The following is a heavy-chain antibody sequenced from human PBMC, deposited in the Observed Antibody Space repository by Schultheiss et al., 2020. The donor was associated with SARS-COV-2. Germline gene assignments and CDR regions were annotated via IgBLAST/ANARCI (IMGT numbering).Heavy chain of an antibody. CDR2: IYYSGST. Sequence: SETLSLTCTVSGGSISSGGYYWSWIRQPPGKGLEWIGYIYYSGSTYYNPSLKSRVTISVDTSKNQFSLKLSSVTAADTAVYYCASTSDIVVAVATAWGQGTLVTVSS. D-gene: IGHD2-15*01. CDR1: GGSISSGGYY. CDR3: ASTSDIVVAVATA. V-gene: IGHV4-31*03. J-gene: IGHJ1*01.